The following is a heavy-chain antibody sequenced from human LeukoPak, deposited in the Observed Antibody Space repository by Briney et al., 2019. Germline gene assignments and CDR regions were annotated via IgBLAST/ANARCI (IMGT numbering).Heavy chain of an antibody. CDR3: ARDLGGHYGMDV. D-gene: IGHD3-16*01. CDR1: GYTFTSYY. J-gene: IGHJ6*02. V-gene: IGHV1-46*01. Sequence: ASVKVSCKATGYTFTSYYMHWVRQAPGQGLEWMGIINPSGGSTSYAQKFQGRVTMTRDTSTSTVYMELSSLRSEDTAVYYCARDLGGHYGMDVWGQGTTVTVSS. CDR2: INPSGGST.